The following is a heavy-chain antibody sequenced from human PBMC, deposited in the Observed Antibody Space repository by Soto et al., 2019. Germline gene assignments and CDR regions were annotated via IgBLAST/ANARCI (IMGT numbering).Heavy chain of an antibody. CDR3: ARDAPYDDFWSGVMELYYYGMDV. CDR1: GYTFSNYA. D-gene: IGHD3-3*01. V-gene: IGHV1-18*01. CDR2: ITAHNGNT. Sequence: QVQLVQSGGEVKKPGASVKVSCKASGYTFSNYAISWVRQAPGQGLEWMGWITAHNGNTKYAQKFQARVTMTTDTSTSTASMELRSLTSDDTALYYCARDAPYDDFWSGVMELYYYGMDVWGQGTTVTVSS. J-gene: IGHJ6*02.